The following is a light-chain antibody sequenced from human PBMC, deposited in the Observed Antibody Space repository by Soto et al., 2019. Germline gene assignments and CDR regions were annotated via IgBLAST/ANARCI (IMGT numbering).Light chain of an antibody. CDR2: VNSGGSH. CDR1: SGHSNYA. Sequence: QPVLTQSPSASASLGASVKLTCTLSSGHSNYAIAWHQQQPEKGPRYLMKVNSGGSHIKGDGIPDRFSGSSSGAERYLFISSRQSEDESDYYCQTWGTGSAIVVCGGGTPLTVL. V-gene: IGLV4-69*01. CDR3: QTWGTGSAIVV. J-gene: IGLJ7*01.